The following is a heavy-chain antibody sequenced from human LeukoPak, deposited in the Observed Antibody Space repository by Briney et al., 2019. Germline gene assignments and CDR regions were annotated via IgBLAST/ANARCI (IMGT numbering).Heavy chain of an antibody. CDR1: GGSISSYY. D-gene: IGHD4-17*01. CDR2: IYYSGST. V-gene: IGHV4-59*01. Sequence: SETLSLTCTVSGGSISSYYWSWIRQPPGKGLAWIGYIYYSGSTNYNPSLKSRVTISVDTSKHQFSLKLSSVTAADTAVYYCARGSGPLYGDSRDYWGQGTLVTVSS. CDR3: ARGSGPLYGDSRDY. J-gene: IGHJ4*02.